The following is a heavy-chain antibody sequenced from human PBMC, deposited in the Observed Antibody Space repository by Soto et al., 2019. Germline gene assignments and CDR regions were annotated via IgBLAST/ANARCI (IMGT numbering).Heavy chain of an antibody. CDR2: ISSSSSSI. V-gene: IGHV3-21*01. D-gene: IGHD2-2*01. CDR3: ARGSHRCSCFFLDY. Sequence: GGSLRLSCAASGFTFSSYSMNWVRQAPGKGLDWVSSISSSSSSIYYADSVKGRFTISRDNARNSLYLQMNSLRAEDTAVYYCARGSHRCSCFFLDYWGPGGLVTVPS. CDR1: GFTFSSYS. J-gene: IGHJ4*01.